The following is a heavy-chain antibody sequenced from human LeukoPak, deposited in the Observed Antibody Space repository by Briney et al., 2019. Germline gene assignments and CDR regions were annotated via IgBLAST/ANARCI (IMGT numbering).Heavy chain of an antibody. J-gene: IGHJ4*02. CDR1: GFTFSSYI. V-gene: IGHV3-48*03. CDR3: AREDSTTDLDY. CDR2: ISSSGSTI. D-gene: IGHD4-11*01. Sequence: GGSLRLSCAASGFTFSSYIMNWVRQAPGKGLEWVSYISSSGSTIYYADSVKGRFTISRDNAKNSLYLQMNNLRAEDTAVYYCAREDSTTDLDYWGQGTLVTVSS.